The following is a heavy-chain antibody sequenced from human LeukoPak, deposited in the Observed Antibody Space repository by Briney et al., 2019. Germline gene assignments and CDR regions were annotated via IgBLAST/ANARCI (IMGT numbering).Heavy chain of an antibody. Sequence: SGGSLRLSCAASGFTFSSYHMHWVRQAPGKGLEWVSAISGSGDNTYYADSVKGRFTVSRDNSKNTLYVQMKSLRAEDTAVYYCAKDFVVVPGNVNYFDYWGRGTLVTVSS. D-gene: IGHD2-21*02. J-gene: IGHJ4*02. CDR3: AKDFVVVPGNVNYFDY. V-gene: IGHV3-23*01. CDR1: GFTFSSYH. CDR2: ISGSGDNT.